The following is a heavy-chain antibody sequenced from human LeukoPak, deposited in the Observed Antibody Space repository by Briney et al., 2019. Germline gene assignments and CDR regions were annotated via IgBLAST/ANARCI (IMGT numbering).Heavy chain of an antibody. CDR3: ARDVGLGILGAFDI. J-gene: IGHJ3*02. CDR2: ISPNSGGT. CDR1: GYTFSGYY. V-gene: IGHV1-2*02. Sequence: ASVKVSCKASGYTFSGYYIHWVRQAPGQGLEWMGWISPNSGGTNSAQKFQGRVSMTRDTSITTAYMELTKLTSDDTAVYYCARDVGLGILGAFDIWGQGTMVTVSS. D-gene: IGHD2-15*01.